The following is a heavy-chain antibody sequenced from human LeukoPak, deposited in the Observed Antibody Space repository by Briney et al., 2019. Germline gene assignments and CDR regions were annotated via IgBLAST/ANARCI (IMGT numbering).Heavy chain of an antibody. CDR3: ARSARFGLYYFDY. D-gene: IGHD3-16*01. CDR1: GFTFSSYG. J-gene: IGHJ4*02. Sequence: QPGRSLRLSCAASGFTFSSYGMHWVRQAPGKGLVWVSRINSDGSSTSYADSVKGRFTISRDNAKNTLYLQMNSLRAEDTAVYYCARSARFGLYYFDYWGQGTLVTVSS. V-gene: IGHV3-74*01. CDR2: INSDGSST.